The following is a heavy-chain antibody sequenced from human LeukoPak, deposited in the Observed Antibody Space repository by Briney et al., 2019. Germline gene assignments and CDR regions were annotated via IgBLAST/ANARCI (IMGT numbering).Heavy chain of an antibody. CDR1: GYTFTSYD. Sequence: GASVKLSCKASGYTFTSYDINCVRQATGQGPEWRVWMNPNSGNTGYAQKFEGRVTMTRNTSISTAYMELSSLRSEDTAVYYCAREDILTGYFLSGYYYGMDVWGQGTTVTVS. J-gene: IGHJ6*02. CDR2: MNPNSGNT. CDR3: AREDILTGYFLSGYYYGMDV. V-gene: IGHV1-8*01. D-gene: IGHD3-9*01.